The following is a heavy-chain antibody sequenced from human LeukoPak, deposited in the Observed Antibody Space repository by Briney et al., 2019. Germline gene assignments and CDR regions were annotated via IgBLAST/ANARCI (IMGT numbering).Heavy chain of an antibody. CDR2: INSDGSST. V-gene: IGHV3-74*01. CDR3: ARGVHGRYGDFRSYAYFDY. CDR1: GFTFSSYW. Sequence: PGGSLRLSCAASGFTFSSYWMHWVRQAPGKGLVWVSRINSDGSSTSYADSVKGRFTISRDNAKNTLYLQMNSLRAEDTAVYYCARGVHGRYGDFRSYAYFDYWGQGTLVTVSS. D-gene: IGHD4-17*01. J-gene: IGHJ4*02.